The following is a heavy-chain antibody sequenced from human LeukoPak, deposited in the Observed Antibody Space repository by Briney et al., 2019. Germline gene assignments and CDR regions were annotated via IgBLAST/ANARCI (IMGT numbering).Heavy chain of an antibody. CDR1: GFTFSSYG. Sequence: GGSLRLSCAASGFTFSSYGMHWVRQAPGKGLEWVAVISYDGSNKYYADSVKGRFTISRDNSKNTLYLQMNSLRAEDTAVYHCAKEIAVAGTPFDYWGQGTLVTVSS. D-gene: IGHD6-19*01. CDR2: ISYDGSNK. CDR3: AKEIAVAGTPFDY. V-gene: IGHV3-30*18. J-gene: IGHJ4*02.